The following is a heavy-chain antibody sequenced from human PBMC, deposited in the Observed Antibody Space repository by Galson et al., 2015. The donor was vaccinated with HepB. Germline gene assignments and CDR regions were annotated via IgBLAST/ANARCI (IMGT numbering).Heavy chain of an antibody. CDR1: GLTFSSYT. CDR2: IKSKSDGETT. Sequence: SLRLSCAASGLTFSSYTMNWVRQTPGKGLEWVGRIKSKSDGETTAYAAPVRGRFAISRDDSKNMVYLEMNSLRTEDTAVYYCTARFWGQGTLVTVSS. CDR3: TARF. V-gene: IGHV3-15*01. J-gene: IGHJ4*02.